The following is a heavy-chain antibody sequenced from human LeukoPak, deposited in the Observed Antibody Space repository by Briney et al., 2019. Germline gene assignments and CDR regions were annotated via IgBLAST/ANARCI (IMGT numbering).Heavy chain of an antibody. V-gene: IGHV1-2*06. Sequence: ASVKVSCKASGYTFTDYYMHWVRQAPGQGLEWVGRINPNSGVTNYAQKFQGRVTMARDTSNSTAYVELSRLRSDDTAVYYCARGGRYSSGWYDLYYYYSMDVWGQGTTVTVSS. J-gene: IGHJ6*02. CDR3: ARGGRYSSGWYDLYYYYSMDV. CDR1: GYTFTDYY. CDR2: INPNSGVT. D-gene: IGHD6-19*01.